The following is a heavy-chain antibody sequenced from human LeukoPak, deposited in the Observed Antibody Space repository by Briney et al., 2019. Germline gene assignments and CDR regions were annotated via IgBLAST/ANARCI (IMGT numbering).Heavy chain of an antibody. V-gene: IGHV1-69*04. J-gene: IGHJ1*01. CDR3: ARDPMPDILTGYVYFQH. CDR1: GGTFSSYG. Sequence: GASVKVSCKASGGTFSSYGVSWVRQAPGQGLEWMGRIIPILNIADYAQKFQGRVTMTTDTSTSTAYMELRSLRSDGTAVYYCARDPMPDILTGYVYFQHWGQGTLVTVSS. CDR2: IIPILNIA. D-gene: IGHD3-9*01.